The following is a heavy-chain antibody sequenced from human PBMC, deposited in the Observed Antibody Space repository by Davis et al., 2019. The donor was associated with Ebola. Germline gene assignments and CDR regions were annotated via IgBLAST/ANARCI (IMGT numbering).Heavy chain of an antibody. CDR1: GGSISSYY. CDR3: ARLVVGATGWFDP. CDR2: IYYSGST. Sequence: PSETLSLTCTVSGGSISSYYWSWIRQPPGKGLEWIGYIYYSGSTNYNPSLKSRVTISVDTSKNQFSLKLSSVTVADTAVYYCARLVVGATGWFDPWGQGTLVTVSS. V-gene: IGHV4-59*08. D-gene: IGHD1-26*01. J-gene: IGHJ5*02.